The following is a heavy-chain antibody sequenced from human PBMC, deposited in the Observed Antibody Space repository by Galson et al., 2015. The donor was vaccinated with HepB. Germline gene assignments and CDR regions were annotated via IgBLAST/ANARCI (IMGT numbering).Heavy chain of an antibody. V-gene: IGHV3-23*01. J-gene: IGHJ4*02. CDR1: GFTFSSYA. CDR3: AKDQSDYYGSGRYGD. CDR2: ISGSGGST. Sequence: SLRLSCAASGFTFSSYAMSWVRQAPGKGLEWVSAISGSGGSTYYADSVKGRFTISRDNSKNTLYLQMNSLRAEDTAVYYCAKDQSDYYGSGRYGDWGQGTLVTVSS. D-gene: IGHD3-10*01.